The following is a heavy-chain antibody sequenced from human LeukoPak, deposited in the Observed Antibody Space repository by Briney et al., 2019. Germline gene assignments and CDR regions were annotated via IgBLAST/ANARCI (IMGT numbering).Heavy chain of an antibody. J-gene: IGHJ6*02. Sequence: PSETLSLTCAVYGGSFRGYYWCWVRQPPGKGLEWIGEIDHSGSTYYNPSLKSRVTISVDTSKNQFSLKLSSVTAADTAVYYCARAPYSYSSGWYGHYYYGMDVWGQGTTVTVSS. CDR3: ARAPYSYSSGWYGHYYYGMDV. V-gene: IGHV4-34*01. CDR2: IDHSGST. D-gene: IGHD6-19*01. CDR1: GGSFRGYY.